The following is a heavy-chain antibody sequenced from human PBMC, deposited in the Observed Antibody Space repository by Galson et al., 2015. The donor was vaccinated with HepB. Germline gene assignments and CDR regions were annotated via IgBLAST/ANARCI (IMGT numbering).Heavy chain of an antibody. D-gene: IGHD6-19*01. Sequence: SLRLSCAASGFTFSDYYMSWIRQAPGKGLEWVSYISSSSSYTNYADSVKGRFTISRDNAKNSLYLQMNSLRAEDTAVYYCARLGSGWTVVDYWGQGTLVTVSS. CDR3: ARLGSGWTVVDY. V-gene: IGHV3-11*03. J-gene: IGHJ4*02. CDR2: ISSSSSYT. CDR1: GFTFSDYY.